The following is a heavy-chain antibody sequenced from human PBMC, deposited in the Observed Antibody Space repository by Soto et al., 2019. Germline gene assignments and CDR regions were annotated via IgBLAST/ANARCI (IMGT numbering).Heavy chain of an antibody. Sequence: PSETLSLTCAVYGGSFSGYYWSWIRQPPGKGLEWIGEINHSGSTNYNPSLKSRVTISVDTSKNQFSLKLSSVTAADTAVYYCPRGTIGDAFDIWGQGTMVTGSS. CDR3: PRGTIGDAFDI. J-gene: IGHJ3*02. D-gene: IGHD1-26*01. CDR2: INHSGST. V-gene: IGHV4-34*01. CDR1: GGSFSGYY.